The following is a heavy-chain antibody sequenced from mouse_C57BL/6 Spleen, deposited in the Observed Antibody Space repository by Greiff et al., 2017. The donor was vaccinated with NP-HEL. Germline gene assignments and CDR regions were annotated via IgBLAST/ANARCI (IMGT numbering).Heavy chain of an antibody. Sequence: EVQLQQSGPELVKPGASVKISCKASGYTFTDYYMNWVKQSHGKSLEWIGDINPNNGGTSYNQKFKGKATLTVDKSSSTAYMELRSLTSEDSAVYYCARPFFTTVVATWFAYWGQGTLVTVSA. CDR1: GYTFTDYY. V-gene: IGHV1-26*01. J-gene: IGHJ3*01. CDR2: INPNNGGT. D-gene: IGHD1-1*01. CDR3: ARPFFTTVVATWFAY.